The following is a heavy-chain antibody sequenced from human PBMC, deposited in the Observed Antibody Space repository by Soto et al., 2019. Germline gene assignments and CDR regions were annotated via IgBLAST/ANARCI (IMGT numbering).Heavy chain of an antibody. J-gene: IGHJ6*02. CDR2: KYYSGAT. V-gene: IGHV4-30-4*01. CDR3: ARGRPNYFYYGLDV. Sequence: SETLSFTCTVSGGSIKSDYYWAWVRQPPGGGLQWMGYKYYSGATDSDPSLEARVSFSVDTSKNQFFLNLTSVTVADTAVYFCARGRPNYFYYGLDVWAPGIPVTVSS. CDR1: GGSIKSDYY.